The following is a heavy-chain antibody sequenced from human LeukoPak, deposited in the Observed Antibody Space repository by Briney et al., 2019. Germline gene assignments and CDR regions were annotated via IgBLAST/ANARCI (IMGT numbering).Heavy chain of an antibody. CDR1: GFTFSSYA. CDR3: AKELHYYDSSGYNDAFDI. Sequence: PGGSLRLSCAASGFTFSSYAMTWVRQAPGKGLEWVSGISGSGDSTYNADSVKGRFTISRDNSKNTLYLQMSSLRAKDTAIYYCAKELHYYDSSGYNDAFDIWGQGTMVTVSS. D-gene: IGHD3-22*01. V-gene: IGHV3-23*01. J-gene: IGHJ3*02. CDR2: ISGSGDST.